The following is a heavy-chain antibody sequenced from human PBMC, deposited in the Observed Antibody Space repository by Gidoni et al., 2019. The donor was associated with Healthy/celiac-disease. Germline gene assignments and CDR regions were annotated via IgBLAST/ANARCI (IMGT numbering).Heavy chain of an antibody. J-gene: IGHJ4*02. Sequence: QVQLVESGGGVVQPGRSLSPSVAASGFPFSSYCMHWVRQAPGQGLAWVAVISYDGSNKYYADSVKGRFTTSRDNSKNTLYLQMNSLRAEDTAVYYCAKSLAYYDSSGEDYLDYWGQGTLVTVSS. CDR2: ISYDGSNK. CDR1: GFPFSSYC. D-gene: IGHD3-22*01. V-gene: IGHV3-30*18. CDR3: AKSLAYYDSSGEDYLDY.